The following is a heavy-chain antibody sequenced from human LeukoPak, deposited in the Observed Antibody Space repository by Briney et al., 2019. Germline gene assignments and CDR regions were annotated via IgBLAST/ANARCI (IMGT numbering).Heavy chain of an antibody. J-gene: IGHJ4*02. CDR2: IKQDGSEK. V-gene: IGHV3-7*04. D-gene: IGHD3-22*01. CDR1: GFTFSSYW. CDR3: ARGSHYYDSSGYYAAGY. Sequence: GGSLRLSCAASGFTFSSYWMSWVRQAPGKGLEWVANIKQDGSEKYYVDSVKGRFTISRDNTKTSLYLQMNSLRAEDTAVYYCARGSHYYDSSGYYAAGYWGQGTLVTVSS.